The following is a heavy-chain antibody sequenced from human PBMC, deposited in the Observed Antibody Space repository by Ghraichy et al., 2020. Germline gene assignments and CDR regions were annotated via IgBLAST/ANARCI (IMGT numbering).Heavy chain of an antibody. Sequence: SGPTLVKPTQTLTLTCTFSGFSLSTSGVGVGWIRQPPGKALEWLALIYWNDDKRYSPSLKSRLTITKDTSKNQVVLTMTNMDPVDTATYYCAHRRGYDYVWGSPHIDYWGQGTLVTVSS. CDR3: AHRRGYDYVWGSPHIDY. J-gene: IGHJ4*02. D-gene: IGHD3-16*01. CDR2: IYWNDDK. V-gene: IGHV2-5*01. CDR1: GFSLSTSGVG.